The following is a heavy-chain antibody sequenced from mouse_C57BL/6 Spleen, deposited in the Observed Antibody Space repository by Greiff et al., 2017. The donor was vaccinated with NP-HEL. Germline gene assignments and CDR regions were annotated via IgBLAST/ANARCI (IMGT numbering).Heavy chain of an antibody. CDR2: IDPSDSET. CDR1: GYTFTSYW. V-gene: IGHV1-52*01. CDR3: ARKGGYYYAMDY. J-gene: IGHJ4*01. Sequence: QVQLKQPGAELVRPGSSVKLSCKASGYTFTSYWMHWVKQRPIQGLEWIGNIDPSDSETHYNQKFKDKATLTVDKSSSTAYMQLSSLTSEDSAVYYCARKGGYYYAMDYWGQGTSVTVSS.